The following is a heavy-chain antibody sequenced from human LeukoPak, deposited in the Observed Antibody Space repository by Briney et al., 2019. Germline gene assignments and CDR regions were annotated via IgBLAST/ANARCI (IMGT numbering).Heavy chain of an antibody. V-gene: IGHV4-39*01. Sequence: SETLSLTCSVSGDSISTSSYYWGWIRQPPGKGLEWIGTVYYSGSTYYNPSLTSRVTISVDTSKNQFSLKLSSVTAAGTAVYYCARVALIAAAGTWFDPWGQGTLVTVSS. CDR2: VYYSGST. D-gene: IGHD6-13*01. J-gene: IGHJ5*02. CDR3: ARVALIAAAGTWFDP. CDR1: GDSISTSSYY.